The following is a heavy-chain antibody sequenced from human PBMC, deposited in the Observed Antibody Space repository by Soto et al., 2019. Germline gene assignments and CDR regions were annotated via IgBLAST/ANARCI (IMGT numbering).Heavy chain of an antibody. D-gene: IGHD5-18*01. Sequence: SETLSLTCTVSGGSISSGGYYWSWIRQHPGKGLEWIGYIYYSGSTYYNPSLKSRVTISVDTSKNQFSLKLSPVTAADTAVYYCASQQEYSYGYVGYNWFDPWGQGTLVTVSS. J-gene: IGHJ5*02. V-gene: IGHV4-31*03. CDR2: IYYSGST. CDR3: ASQQEYSYGYVGYNWFDP. CDR1: GGSISSGGYY.